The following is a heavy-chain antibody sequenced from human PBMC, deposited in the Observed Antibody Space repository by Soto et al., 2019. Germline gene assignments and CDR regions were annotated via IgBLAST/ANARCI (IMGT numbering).Heavy chain of an antibody. CDR1: GYSFTSYW. J-gene: IGHJ6*02. D-gene: IGHD1-26*01. V-gene: IGHV5-51*01. CDR2: IYPGDSDT. CDR3: ARFGGSYSYYYYGMDV. Sequence: GESLKISCKGSGYSFTSYWIGLVRQMHGKGLEWMGIIYPGDSDTRYSPSFQGQVTISADKSISTAYLQWSSLKASDTAMYYCARFGGSYSYYYYGMDVWGQGTTVTVSS.